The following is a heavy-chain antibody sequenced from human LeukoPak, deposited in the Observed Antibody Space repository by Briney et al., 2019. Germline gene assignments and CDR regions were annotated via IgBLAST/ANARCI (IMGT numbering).Heavy chain of an antibody. CDR3: ATPRYDSSGIDI. CDR1: GGSISSSSYY. J-gene: IGHJ3*02. Sequence: SETLSLTCTVSGGSISSSSYYWGWIRQPPGKGLEWIGSIYYSGSTYYNPSLKSRVTISVDTSKNQFSLKLSSVTAADTAVYYCATPRYDSSGIDIWGQGTMVTVSS. CDR2: IYYSGST. V-gene: IGHV4-39*07. D-gene: IGHD3-22*01.